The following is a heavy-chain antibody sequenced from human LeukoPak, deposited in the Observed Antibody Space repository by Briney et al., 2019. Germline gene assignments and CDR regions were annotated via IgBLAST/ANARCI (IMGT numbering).Heavy chain of an antibody. CDR1: GFTFSLYS. CDR2: ISSGGDYI. Sequence: PGGSLRLSCAASGFTFSLYSMNWVSQAPGKGLEWVSSISSGGDYIYYAEAVRGRFTNSRDNAKSSLYLQMNSLRAEDTALYYCAKCSGGSRYHSDDFWGQGTLVTVSS. CDR3: AKCSGGSRYHSDDF. D-gene: IGHD2-15*01. J-gene: IGHJ4*02. V-gene: IGHV3-21*06.